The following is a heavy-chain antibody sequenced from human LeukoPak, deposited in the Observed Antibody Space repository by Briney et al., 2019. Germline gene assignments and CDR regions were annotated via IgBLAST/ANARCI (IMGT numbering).Heavy chain of an antibody. J-gene: IGHJ4*02. CDR1: GYTFTGYY. V-gene: IGHV1-2*06. Sequence: GASVKVSCKASGYTFTGYYMHWVRQAPGQGLEWMGRINPNSGGTNYAQKFQGRVTMTRDTSISTAYMELSRLRSDDTAVYYCARHARRGYSYGYPDYWGQGTLVTVSS. CDR3: ARHARRGYSYGYPDY. CDR2: INPNSGGT. D-gene: IGHD5-18*01.